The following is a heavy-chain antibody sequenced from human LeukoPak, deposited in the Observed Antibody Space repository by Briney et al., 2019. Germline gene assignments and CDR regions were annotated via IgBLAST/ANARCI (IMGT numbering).Heavy chain of an antibody. CDR1: GGSISSYY. Sequence: SETLSLTCTVSGGSISSYYWSWIRQPPGKGPEWIGYIYYSGSTNYNPSLKSRVTISVDTSKNQFSLKLSSVTAADTAVYYCARGFWEAYFDYWGQGTLVTVSS. CDR2: IYYSGST. D-gene: IGHD3-3*01. J-gene: IGHJ4*02. CDR3: ARGFWEAYFDY. V-gene: IGHV4-59*01.